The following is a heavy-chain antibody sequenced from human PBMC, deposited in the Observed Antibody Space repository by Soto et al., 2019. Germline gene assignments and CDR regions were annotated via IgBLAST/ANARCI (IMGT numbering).Heavy chain of an antibody. CDR3: AKDLTRQLAYWLDP. Sequence: ASVKVSCKASGFSFTGYYIHWLRQAPGQGLEWMGWINAHSGGAEYAQKFQGRVTLTRDTSIATAYLTLTSLTSDDTALYYCAKDLTRQLAYWLDPWGQGAQVTVSS. D-gene: IGHD6-6*01. J-gene: IGHJ5*02. CDR2: INAHSGGA. CDR1: GFSFTGYY. V-gene: IGHV1-2*02.